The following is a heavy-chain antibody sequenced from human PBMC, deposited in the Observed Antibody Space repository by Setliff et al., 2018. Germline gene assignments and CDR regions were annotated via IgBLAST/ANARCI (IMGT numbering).Heavy chain of an antibody. D-gene: IGHD3-10*01. Sequence: PGGSLRLSCAASGFTFSVYWMSWVRQTPGKGLEWVSSLSVSFGRSTYADTVEGRFTISTDGSDTTVYLQMNRLGPDDTAVYYCAKVPMDVGEGFDYWGQGSLVTVSS. CDR1: GFTFSVYW. CDR3: AKVPMDVGEGFDY. V-gene: IGHV3-23*01. CDR2: LSVSFGRS. J-gene: IGHJ4*02.